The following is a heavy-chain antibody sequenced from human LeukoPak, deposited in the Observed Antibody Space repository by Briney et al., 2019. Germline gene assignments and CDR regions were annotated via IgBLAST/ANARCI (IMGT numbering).Heavy chain of an antibody. CDR3: ARDRYCSSTSCYRVEDAFDI. CDR2: INPNSGGT. J-gene: IGHJ3*02. V-gene: IGHV1-2*02. CDR1: GYTFTGYY. D-gene: IGHD2-2*02. Sequence: ASVKVSCKASGYTFTGYYMHWVRQAPGQGLEWMGWINPNSGGTNYAQKFQGRVTMTRDTSISTAYMELSRLRSDGTAVYYCARDRYCSSTSCYRVEDAFDIWGQGTMVTVSS.